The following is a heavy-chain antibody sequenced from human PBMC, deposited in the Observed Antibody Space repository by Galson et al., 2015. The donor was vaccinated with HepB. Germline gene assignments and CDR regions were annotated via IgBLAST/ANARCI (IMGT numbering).Heavy chain of an antibody. CDR2: ISSSSSYI. CDR3: AREPYYYDSSGYPHFDY. Sequence: SLRLSCAASGFTFSSYSMNWVRQAPGKGLEWVSSISSSSSYIYYADSVKGRFTISRDNAKNSLYLQMNSLRAEDTAVYYCAREPYYYDSSGYPHFDYWGQGTLVTVSS. CDR1: GFTFSSYS. J-gene: IGHJ4*02. D-gene: IGHD3-22*01. V-gene: IGHV3-21*01.